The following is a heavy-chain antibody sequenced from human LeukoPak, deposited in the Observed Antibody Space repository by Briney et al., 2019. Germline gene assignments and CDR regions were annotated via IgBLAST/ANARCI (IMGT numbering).Heavy chain of an antibody. V-gene: IGHV4-34*01. CDR1: GGSFSGYY. CDR2: INHSGST. J-gene: IGHJ4*02. Sequence: SETLSLTCAVYGGSFSGYYWSWIRQPPGKGLEWTGEINHSGSTNYNPSLKSRVTISVDTSKNQFSLKLSSVTAADTAVYYCARAQWLHYFDYWGQGTLVTVSS. D-gene: IGHD6-19*01. CDR3: ARAQWLHYFDY.